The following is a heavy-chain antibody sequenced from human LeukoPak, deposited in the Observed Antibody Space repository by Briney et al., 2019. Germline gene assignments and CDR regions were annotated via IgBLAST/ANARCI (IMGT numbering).Heavy chain of an antibody. CDR1: GGSINSAGYY. D-gene: IGHD5-12*01. V-gene: IGHV4-31*03. Sequence: SETLSLTCTVSGGSINSAGYYWTWIRQHPGKGLEWIGYIYYSGNTYYNPSLKNRLTISVDMSKNQFSLKLSSVTAADTAVFYCARGYSGSPYYFRMDVWGKGTTVTVSS. CDR3: ARGYSGSPYYFRMDV. CDR2: IYYSGNT. J-gene: IGHJ6*04.